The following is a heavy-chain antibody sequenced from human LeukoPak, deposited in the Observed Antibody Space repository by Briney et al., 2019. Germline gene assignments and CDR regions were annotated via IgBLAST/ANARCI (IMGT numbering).Heavy chain of an antibody. J-gene: IGHJ3*02. D-gene: IGHD1-14*01. Sequence: SETLSLTCTVSGGSISSSSYYWGWIRQPPGMGLEWIGSIYYSGSTYYNPSLKSRVTISIDTSKNQFSLKVNSVTAADTAVYYCARDLTGINKAFDIWGQGTMVTVSS. V-gene: IGHV4-39*07. CDR1: GGSISSSSYY. CDR3: ARDLTGINKAFDI. CDR2: IYYSGST.